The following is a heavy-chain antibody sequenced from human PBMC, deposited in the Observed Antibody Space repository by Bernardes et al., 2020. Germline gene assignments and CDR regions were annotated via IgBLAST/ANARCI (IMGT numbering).Heavy chain of an antibody. Sequence: SETLSLTCTVSGASISSGDYYWSWIRQPPGKGLEWIGYIYYNGNTYYNPSLKSRVTISVDPSKNQFSLKVASVTVADTAVYYCARVAAFIVPPTATGFVDSWGQRTLDT. D-gene: IGHD2-2*01. J-gene: IGHJ4*02. CDR2: IYYNGNT. CDR3: ARVAAFIVPPTATGFVDS. CDR1: GASISSGDYY. V-gene: IGHV4-30-4*01.